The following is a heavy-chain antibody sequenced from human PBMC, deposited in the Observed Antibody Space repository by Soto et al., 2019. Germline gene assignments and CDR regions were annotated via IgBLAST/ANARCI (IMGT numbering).Heavy chain of an antibody. CDR3: ASPFMYYYDSSGYQSRGRGDY. J-gene: IGHJ4*02. CDR1: GGSTSSGGYH. D-gene: IGHD3-22*01. CDR2: LYYSGST. V-gene: IGHV4-39*02. Sequence: QVRLQESGPGLVKASQTLSLTCSVSGGSTSSGGYHWSWIRQPPGKGLEWIGSLYYSGSTYYNPSLKSRVTISVDTSKNHFSLKLSSVTAADTAVYYCASPFMYYYDSSGYQSRGRGDYWGQGTLVTVSS.